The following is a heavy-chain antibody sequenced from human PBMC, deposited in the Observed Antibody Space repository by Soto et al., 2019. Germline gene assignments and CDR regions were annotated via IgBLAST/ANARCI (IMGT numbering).Heavy chain of an antibody. V-gene: IGHV2-5*01. CDR3: AHRDTSGYYPKTFDF. CDR1: GFSLSGTSVG. CDR2: IYGNDDK. J-gene: IGHJ4*02. Sequence: QITLKESGPALVNPTQTLTLTCSFSGFSLSGTSVGVGWIRQPPGKALEWLTLIYGNDDKRDSPSLKSRLTIIYGNDDKRYSPSLKSRITITKDTSKNQVVLTMTNMDPVDTATYYCAHRDTSGYYPKTFDFWGQGTLVTVSS. D-gene: IGHD3-22*01.